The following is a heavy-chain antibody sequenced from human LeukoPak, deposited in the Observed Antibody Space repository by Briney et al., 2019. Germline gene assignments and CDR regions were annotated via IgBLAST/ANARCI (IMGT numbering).Heavy chain of an antibody. J-gene: IGHJ6*02. V-gene: IGHV4-59*01. CDR3: ARIREDTYYYYGMDV. CDR1: GGSISSYY. D-gene: IGHD5-18*01. CDR2: IYYSGST. Sequence: SETLSLTCTVSGGSISSYYWSWIRQPPGKGLEWIGYIYYSGSTNYNPSLKSRVTISVDTSKNQFSLKLSSVTAADTAVYCCARIREDTYYYYGMDVWGQGTTVTVSS.